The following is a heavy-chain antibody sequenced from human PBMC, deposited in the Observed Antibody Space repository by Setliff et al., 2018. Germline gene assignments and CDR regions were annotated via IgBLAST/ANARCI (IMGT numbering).Heavy chain of an antibody. CDR3: ARGITPTTRPGYYYMDV. CDR1: GDSISGRF. Sequence: KTSETLSLTCTVSGDSISGRFWNWIRQTPDKGLEWIGRVYYSGLDDLNPSLQSRLTISVDTSKKQLSLSLTSVTAADTAIYYCARGITPTTRPGYYYMDVWGKGTTVTVSS. D-gene: IGHD3-16*01. J-gene: IGHJ6*03. CDR2: VYYSGLD. V-gene: IGHV4-59*11.